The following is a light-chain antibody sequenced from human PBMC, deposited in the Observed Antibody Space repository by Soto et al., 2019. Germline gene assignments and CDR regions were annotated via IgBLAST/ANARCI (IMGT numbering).Light chain of an antibody. CDR2: AAS. V-gene: IGKV1-8*01. CDR1: QGISSY. CDR3: QQYYSYPRT. J-gene: IGKJ3*01. Sequence: AIRMTQSPSSFSASTGDRVTITCRASQGISSYLAWYQQKPGKAPKLLIYAASTLQSGVPSRLSGSGSGTDFTLTISCLQSEDFATYYCQQYYSYPRTFGPGTKVDIK.